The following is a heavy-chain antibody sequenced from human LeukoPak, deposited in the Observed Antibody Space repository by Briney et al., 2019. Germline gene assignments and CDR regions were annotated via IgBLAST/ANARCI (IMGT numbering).Heavy chain of an antibody. CDR2: ISGSGGST. V-gene: IGHV3-23*01. CDR3: AEAYYYDSSGYYSSGY. Sequence: GGSLRLSCAASGFTFSSYAMSWVRRAPGKGLEWVSAISGSGGSTYYADSVKGRFTISRDNSKNTLYLQMNSLRAEDTAVYYCAEAYYYDSSGYYSSGYWGQGTLVTVSS. D-gene: IGHD3-22*01. CDR1: GFTFSSYA. J-gene: IGHJ4*02.